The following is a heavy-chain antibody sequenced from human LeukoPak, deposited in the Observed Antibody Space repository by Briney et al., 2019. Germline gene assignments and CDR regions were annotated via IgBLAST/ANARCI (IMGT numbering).Heavy chain of an antibody. Sequence: SETLSLTCAVYGGSFSGYYWSWIRQPPGKGLEWIGEINHSGSTNYNPSLKSRVTISVDTSKNQFSLKLSSVTAADTAVYYCARDAPPYYDFWSGYLDAFDIWGQGTMVTVSS. D-gene: IGHD3-3*01. CDR3: ARDAPPYYDFWSGYLDAFDI. V-gene: IGHV4-34*01. CDR2: INHSGST. J-gene: IGHJ3*02. CDR1: GGSFSGYY.